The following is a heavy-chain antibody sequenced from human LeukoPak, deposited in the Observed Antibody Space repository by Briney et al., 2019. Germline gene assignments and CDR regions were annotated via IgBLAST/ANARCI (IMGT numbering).Heavy chain of an antibody. V-gene: IGHV3-48*04. CDR1: GFTFSSYS. Sequence: GGSVRLSCAASGFTFSSYSMNWVRKAPGKGPEWVSYISSSSSTIYYADSVKGRFTISRDNAKNSLYLQMNSLRAEDTAVYYCARDPKELPGAFDIWGQGTMVTVSS. CDR3: ARDPKELPGAFDI. D-gene: IGHD1-26*01. CDR2: ISSSSSTI. J-gene: IGHJ3*02.